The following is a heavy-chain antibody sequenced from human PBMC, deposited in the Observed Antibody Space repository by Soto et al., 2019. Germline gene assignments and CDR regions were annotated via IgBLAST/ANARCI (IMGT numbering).Heavy chain of an antibody. CDR2: INAGNGNT. CDR3: ARVGYCSGGSCFPFDY. Sequence: QVKLVQSGAEVKKPGASVKVSCKASGYTFTSYAMHWVRQAPGQRLEWMGWINAGNGNTKYSQKFQGRVTITRDTSASTAYMELSSLRSEDTAVYYCARVGYCSGGSCFPFDYWGQGTLVTVSS. V-gene: IGHV1-3*01. CDR1: GYTFTSYA. D-gene: IGHD2-15*01. J-gene: IGHJ4*02.